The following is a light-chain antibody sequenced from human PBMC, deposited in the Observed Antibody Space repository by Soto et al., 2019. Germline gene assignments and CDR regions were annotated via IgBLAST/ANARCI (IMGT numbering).Light chain of an antibody. CDR1: QDIYKY. Sequence: DIQMTQSPSSLSAAVGDRVTFTCQASQDIYKYLNWYQQKPVKAPKLLIYDASNLERGVPSRFSGSGSGTDFTVDSLQPEDTATYYCQQYDHPPYTFGQGTKLEIK. V-gene: IGKV1-33*01. J-gene: IGKJ2*01. CDR3: QQYDHPPYT. CDR2: DAS.